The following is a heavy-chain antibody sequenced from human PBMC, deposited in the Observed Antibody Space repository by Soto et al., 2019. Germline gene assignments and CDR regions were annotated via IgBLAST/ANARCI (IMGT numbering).Heavy chain of an antibody. V-gene: IGHV3-15*01. CDR3: TKEEIVSAGIYFDY. CDR2: IKSKTDGETT. Sequence: VALRLSCAASGFTFSNACMVWVRQAPGKGLEWIGLIKSKTDGETTAYAAPVKGRFTISRDDSKNTVYLQMDSLKAEDTGVYYCTKEEIVSAGIYFDYWAQGTLVTVSS. D-gene: IGHD2-2*01. J-gene: IGHJ4*02. CDR1: GFTFSNAC.